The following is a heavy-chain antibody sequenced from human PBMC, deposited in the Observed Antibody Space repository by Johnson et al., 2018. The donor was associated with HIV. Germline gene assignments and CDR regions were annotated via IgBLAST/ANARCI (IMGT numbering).Heavy chain of an antibody. CDR1: GFTFTSYA. CDR3: ARDSGSYQGAFDI. V-gene: IGHV3-30*04. CDR2: ISYDGSNK. Sequence: QVQLVESGGGVVQPGRSPRLSCAASGFTFTSYAMHWVRQAPGKGLEWVAVISYDGSNKYYADSVKGRFTISRDNAKNSLYLQMNSLRAEDTAVYYCARDSGSYQGAFDIWGQGTMVTVSS. J-gene: IGHJ3*02. D-gene: IGHD1-26*01.